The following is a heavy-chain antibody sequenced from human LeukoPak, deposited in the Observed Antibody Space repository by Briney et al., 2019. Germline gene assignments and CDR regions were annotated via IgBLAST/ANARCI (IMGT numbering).Heavy chain of an antibody. Sequence: PGGSLRLSCAAPGVTVNSNYMSWVRQAPGKGLEWVSVIYSGGGTFYADSVKGRFTISRDNSKNTLYLQMNSLRAEDTAVYYCAKDLTGWYFFDYWGQGTLVTVSS. CDR3: AKDLTGWYFFDY. CDR1: GVTVNSNY. D-gene: IGHD6-19*01. CDR2: IYSGGGT. J-gene: IGHJ4*02. V-gene: IGHV3-53*01.